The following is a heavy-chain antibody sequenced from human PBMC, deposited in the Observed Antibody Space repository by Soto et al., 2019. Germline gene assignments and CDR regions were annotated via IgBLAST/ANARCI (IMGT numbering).Heavy chain of an antibody. CDR3: ARIRREVINYYYYYYGMDV. J-gene: IGHJ6*02. D-gene: IGHD2-21*01. CDR2: TDWDDDK. CDR1: GFSLSTSAVW. Sequence: VSGPTLVNPTQTLTLACPFSGFSLSTSAVWVSWILHPPGNSLECLALTDWDDDKYYITSMKARLTISKDTSKNQVVLTMTNMDPVDTATYYCARIRREVINYYYYYYGMDVWGQGTTVTVSS. V-gene: IGHV2-70*01.